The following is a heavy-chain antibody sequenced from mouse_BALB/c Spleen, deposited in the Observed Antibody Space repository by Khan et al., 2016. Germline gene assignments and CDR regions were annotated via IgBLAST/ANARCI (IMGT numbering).Heavy chain of an antibody. Sequence: QIQLVQSGPELKRPGKTVKISCKASEYTFTNYGINWVKQAPGKGLKWMGWINTYSGESTYADDFQGRFAFSLETSANNAYLQINNLKNEDTATYFCARYRYYYGSSRYFDVWGAGTTVTVSS. D-gene: IGHD1-1*01. V-gene: IGHV9-3-1*01. CDR3: ARYRYYYGSSRYFDV. CDR1: EYTFTNYG. J-gene: IGHJ1*01. CDR2: INTYSGES.